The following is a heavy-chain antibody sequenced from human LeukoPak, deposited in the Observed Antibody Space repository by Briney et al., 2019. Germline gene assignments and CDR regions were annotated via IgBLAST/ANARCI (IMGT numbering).Heavy chain of an antibody. V-gene: IGHV4-34*01. CDR2: INHSGST. J-gene: IGHJ4*02. CDR1: GGSFSGYY. D-gene: IGHD2-2*02. CDR3: ARQYCSSTSCYMARLIKFSD. Sequence: SETLSLTCAVYGGSFSGYYWSWIRQPPGKGLEWIGEINHSGSTNYNPSLKSRVTISVDTSKNQFSLKLSSVTAADTAVYYCARQYCSSTSCYMARLIKFSDWGQGTLVTVSS.